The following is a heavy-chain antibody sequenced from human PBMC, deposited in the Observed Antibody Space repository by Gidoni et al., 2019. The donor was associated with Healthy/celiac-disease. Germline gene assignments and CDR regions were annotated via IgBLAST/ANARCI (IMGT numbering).Heavy chain of an antibody. Sequence: QVQLQQWGAGLLKPSETLSLTCAVYGGSFSGYYWGWIRQPPGKGREWIGEINHSARTNYNPSLKSRVTISVETSKNQFSLKLSSVPAADTAVYYGATVTVTTANGFDPGGQGTLATVPS. J-gene: IGHJ5*02. V-gene: IGHV4-34*01. CDR3: ATVTVTTANGFDP. CDR2: INHSART. D-gene: IGHD4-17*01. CDR1: GGSFSGYY.